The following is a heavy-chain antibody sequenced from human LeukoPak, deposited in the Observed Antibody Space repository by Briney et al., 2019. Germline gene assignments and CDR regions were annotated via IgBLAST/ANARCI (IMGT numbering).Heavy chain of an antibody. CDR1: GFTFSSYG. CDR2: ISYDGSNK. Sequence: GGSLRLSCAASGFTFSSYGMHWVRRAPGKGLEWVAVISYDGSNKYYADSVKGRFTISRDNSKNTLYLQMNSLRAEDTAVYYCAKDLNLQWTLDYWGQGTLVTVSS. D-gene: IGHD4-11*01. J-gene: IGHJ4*02. CDR3: AKDLNLQWTLDY. V-gene: IGHV3-30*18.